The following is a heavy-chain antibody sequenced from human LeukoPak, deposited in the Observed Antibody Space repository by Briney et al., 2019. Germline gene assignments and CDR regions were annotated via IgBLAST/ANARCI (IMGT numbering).Heavy chain of an antibody. CDR3: AKPLGLTVITHFGAFDI. Sequence: GGSLRLSCAASGFTFSSYAMSWVRQAPGKGLEWVSAISGSGGSTYYADSVKGRFTISRDNSKNTLYLQMNSLRAEDTAVYYCAKPLGLTVITHFGAFDIWGQGTMVTVSS. J-gene: IGHJ3*02. D-gene: IGHD4-23*01. CDR2: ISGSGGST. V-gene: IGHV3-23*01. CDR1: GFTFSSYA.